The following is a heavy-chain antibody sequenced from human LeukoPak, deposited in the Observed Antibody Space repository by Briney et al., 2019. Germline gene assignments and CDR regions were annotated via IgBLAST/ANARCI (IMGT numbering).Heavy chain of an antibody. CDR1: GLSFRRYW. J-gene: IGHJ4*02. D-gene: IGHD6-13*01. V-gene: IGHV3-74*01. Sequence: GGSLTLPCAASGLSFRRYWLHWLRQAPGKGLVWVSRIKSDGSSTNYADSVKGRFTISRDNVKNTLYLQMNRLICKNTAVYYCARDGRIAAPGTDLDYWGQGTLVTVSS. CDR3: ARDGRIAAPGTDLDY. CDR2: IKSDGSST.